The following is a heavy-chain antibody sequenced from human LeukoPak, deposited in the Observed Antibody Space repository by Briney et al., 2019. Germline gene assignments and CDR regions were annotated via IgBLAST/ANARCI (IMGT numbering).Heavy chain of an antibody. CDR2: INWNGGST. Sequence: GGSLRLSCAASGFTFDDYGMGWVRQSPGKGLDWVSGINWNGGSTGYADSVKGRFTISRDNAKNSLYLQMNSLRAEDTALYYCARVSGSGSFYNVFEYWGQGTLVTVSS. D-gene: IGHD3-10*01. J-gene: IGHJ4*02. CDR3: ARVSGSGSFYNVFEY. V-gene: IGHV3-20*04. CDR1: GFTFDDYG.